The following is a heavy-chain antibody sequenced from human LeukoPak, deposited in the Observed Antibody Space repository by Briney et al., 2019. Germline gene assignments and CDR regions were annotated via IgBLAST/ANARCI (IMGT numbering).Heavy chain of an antibody. CDR3: ATQYQLLYAYLDY. CDR1: GFTFSNYA. J-gene: IGHJ4*02. Sequence: GGSLRLSCAASGFTFSNYAMSWVRQTPGKGLEWVSTISDSGRGTYFADSVKGRFTISRDNSKNTLYLQMNSLRAEDTAVYYCATQYQLLYAYLDYWGQGTLVTVSS. V-gene: IGHV3-23*01. CDR2: ISDSGRGT. D-gene: IGHD2-2*02.